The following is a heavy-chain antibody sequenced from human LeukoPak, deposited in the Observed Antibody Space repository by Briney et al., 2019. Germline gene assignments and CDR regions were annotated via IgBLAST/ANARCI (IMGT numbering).Heavy chain of an antibody. D-gene: IGHD3-22*01. V-gene: IGHV3-30*02. J-gene: IGHJ4*02. CDR1: GFTFSSYG. Sequence: SGGSLRLSCAASGFTFSSYGMHWVRQAPGKGLEWVAFIRYDGSYKYYADSVRGRFTISRDNSKNTLSLQMNSLRAEDTAVYYCARDTYYYDSSGYSNIDYWGQGTLVTVSS. CDR3: ARDTYYYDSSGYSNIDY. CDR2: IRYDGSYK.